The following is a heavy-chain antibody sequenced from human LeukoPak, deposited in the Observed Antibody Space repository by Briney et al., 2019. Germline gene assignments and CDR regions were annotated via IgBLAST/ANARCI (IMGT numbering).Heavy chain of an antibody. CDR2: ISYDGSNK. CDR3: AEEGLQPFFDY. CDR1: GFTFSSYG. V-gene: IGHV3-30*18. D-gene: IGHD6-13*01. Sequence: GGSLRLSCAASGFTFSSYGMHWVRQAPGKGLEWVAVISYDGSNKYYADSVKGRFTISRDNSKNTLYLQMNSLRAEDTAVYYCAEEGLQPFFDYWGQGTLVTVSS. J-gene: IGHJ4*02.